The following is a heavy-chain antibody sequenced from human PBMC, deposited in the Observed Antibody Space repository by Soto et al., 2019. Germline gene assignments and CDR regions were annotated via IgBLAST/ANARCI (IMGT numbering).Heavy chain of an antibody. CDR3: ARLHCDSPNCVPLDP. J-gene: IGHJ5*02. D-gene: IGHD2-2*01. CDR1: GGSISSTTYY. V-gene: IGHV4-39*01. CDR2: IYYSGST. Sequence: PSETLSLTCTVSGGSISSTTYYWGWIRQPPGKGLEWIGSIYYSGSTYYNASLKSRVTISVDTSKKQLSLRLSSVTAADTAVYYCARLHCDSPNCVPLDPWGQGTLVTVSS.